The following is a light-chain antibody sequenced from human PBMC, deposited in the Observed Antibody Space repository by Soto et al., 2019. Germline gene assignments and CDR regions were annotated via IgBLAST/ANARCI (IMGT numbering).Light chain of an antibody. J-gene: IGLJ2*01. CDR1: SSDIGYYKY. CDR2: EVS. Sequence: QSALTQPASVSGSPGQSITISCTGTSSDIGYYKYVSWYQQHPGKAPKLILYEVSNRPSGVSNRFSGSKSGNTASLTISGLQAEDEADYYCSSYTTSSTLVVFGGGTKLTVL. CDR3: SSYTTSSTLVV. V-gene: IGLV2-14*01.